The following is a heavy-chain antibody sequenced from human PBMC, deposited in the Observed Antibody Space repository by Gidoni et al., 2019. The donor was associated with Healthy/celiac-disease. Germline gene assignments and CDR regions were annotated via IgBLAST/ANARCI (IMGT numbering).Heavy chain of an antibody. CDR1: GFSFNTYA. D-gene: IGHD3-3*01. CDR3: ARGPWSKVDV. Sequence: QVQLVESGGGVVQPGRSLRLSCAASGFSFNTYAMHWVRQAPGKGLEWVAIISYDGNDKFYADSVKGRSTISRDNSKNTLYLQMNSLRGEDTAVYYCARGPWSKVDVWGKGTTVTVSS. V-gene: IGHV3-30-3*01. J-gene: IGHJ6*04. CDR2: ISYDGNDK.